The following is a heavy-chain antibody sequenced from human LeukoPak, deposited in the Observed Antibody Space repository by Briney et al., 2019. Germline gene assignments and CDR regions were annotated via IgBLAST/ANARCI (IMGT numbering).Heavy chain of an antibody. J-gene: IGHJ4*02. V-gene: IGHV3-48*01. CDR1: GFIFSDYS. CDR3: GRDRSSDY. CDR2: ISRSSDVI. Sequence: GGSLRLSCVASGFIFSDYSMNWVRQAPGKGLEWVSYISRSSDVIYYADSVKGRFTISRDNAKNSLYLQMNSLRAEDTAVYYCGRDRSSDYWGQGSLVTVS. D-gene: IGHD6-19*01.